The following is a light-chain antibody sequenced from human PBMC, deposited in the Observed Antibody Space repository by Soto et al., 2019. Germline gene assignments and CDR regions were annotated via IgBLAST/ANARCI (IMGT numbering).Light chain of an antibody. V-gene: IGLV1-47*01. J-gene: IGLJ2*01. CDR1: SSNIGSNY. CDR3: AAWDDSLSGQVV. Sequence: QSVLTQPPSASGTPGQRVTISCSGSSSNIGSNYVYWYQQVPGTAPKLLIYRNNQRPSGVPDRFSGSKSGTSASLAISGLQSEDEADYYCAAWDDSLSGQVVFGGGTKVTVL. CDR2: RNN.